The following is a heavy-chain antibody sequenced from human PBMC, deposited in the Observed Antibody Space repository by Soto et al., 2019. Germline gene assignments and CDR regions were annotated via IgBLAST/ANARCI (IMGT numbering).Heavy chain of an antibody. CDR3: ARAGFERLYFDQ. Sequence: EVQLVESGGDLIQPGGSLRLSCAASGFTVTNSYMAWVRQAPGKGLEWVSVVYTSGRTYHADSVKGRFTVSRDISTNMFFLPMNKLSAADMATYYCARAGFERLYFDQWGRGTLVTVSS. CDR1: GFTVTNSY. D-gene: IGHD1-1*01. J-gene: IGHJ4*02. V-gene: IGHV3-53*01. CDR2: VYTSGRT.